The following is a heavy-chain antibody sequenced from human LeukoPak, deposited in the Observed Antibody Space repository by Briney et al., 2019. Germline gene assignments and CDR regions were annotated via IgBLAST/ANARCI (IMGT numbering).Heavy chain of an antibody. CDR1: GFTFSSYW. D-gene: IGHD3-22*01. CDR3: AREFRGGTYYYDSSGYYY. CDR2: INNDGSST. V-gene: IGHV3-74*03. J-gene: IGHJ4*02. Sequence: GGSLRPSCAASGFTFSSYWMHWVRQAPGKGLVWVSRINNDGSSTTYADSVKGRFTISRDNAKNTLYLQMNSLRAEDTAVYYCAREFRGGTYYYDSSGYYYWGQGTLVTVSS.